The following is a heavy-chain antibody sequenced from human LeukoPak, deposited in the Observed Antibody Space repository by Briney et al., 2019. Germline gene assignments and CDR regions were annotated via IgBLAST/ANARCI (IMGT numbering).Heavy chain of an antibody. CDR3: AHSDLGYCTNGVCDKMGYWFDP. CDR2: INWNDVK. CDR1: GFSLSTSAVG. D-gene: IGHD2-8*01. J-gene: IGHJ5*02. V-gene: IGHV2-5*01. Sequence: SGPMLGKPTQTLTLTCTFSGFSLSTSAVGVGWIRQPPGKALEWLALINWNDVKRYSPSLKSRLTIPKDSSKNQGVLTMTNMDPVDTATYYCAHSDLGYCTNGVCDKMGYWFDPWGQGTLVTVSS.